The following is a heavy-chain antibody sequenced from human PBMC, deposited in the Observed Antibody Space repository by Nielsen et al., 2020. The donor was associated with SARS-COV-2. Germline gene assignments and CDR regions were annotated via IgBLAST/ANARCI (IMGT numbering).Heavy chain of an antibody. Sequence: WIRQPPGKGLEWIGYIYYSGSTNYNPSLKSRVTISVDTSKNQFSLKLSSVTAADTAVYYCARVITYYDFWSGYHPGWFDPWGQGTLVTVSS. CDR3: ARVITYYDFWSGYHPGWFDP. D-gene: IGHD3-3*01. V-gene: IGHV4-59*12. CDR2: IYYSGST. J-gene: IGHJ5*02.